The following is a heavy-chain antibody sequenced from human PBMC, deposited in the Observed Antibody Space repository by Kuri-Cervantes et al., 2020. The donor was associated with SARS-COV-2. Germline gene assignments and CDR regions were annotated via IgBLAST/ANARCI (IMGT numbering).Heavy chain of an antibody. J-gene: IGHJ4*02. CDR1: GYSFTSYW. D-gene: IGHD2-2*01. CDR2: IYPGDSDT. CDR3: ARPSDYCSSTSCLDY. Sequence: KVSCKGSGYSFTSYWISWVRQMPGKGLEWMGIIYPGDSDTRYSPSFQGQVTISADKSISTAYLQWSSLKASDTAMYYCARPSDYCSSTSCLDYWGQGILVTVSS. V-gene: IGHV5-51*01.